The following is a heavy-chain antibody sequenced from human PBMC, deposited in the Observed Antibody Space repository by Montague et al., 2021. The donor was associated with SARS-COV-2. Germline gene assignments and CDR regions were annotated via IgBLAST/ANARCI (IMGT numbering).Heavy chain of an antibody. V-gene: IGHV2-70*04. CDR1: GFSLSTSGMR. CDR3: ARSYYDILTNYYDAFDI. D-gene: IGHD3-9*01. CDR2: IDWDDDK. Sequence: PALVTPTQTLTLTCTLSGFSLSTSGMRASWIRPPPGEALEWLARIDWDDDKFYSTSLKTRLTISKDTSKNQVVLTMTNMDPVDTATYYCARSYYDILTNYYDAFDIWGQGTMVTVSS. J-gene: IGHJ3*02.